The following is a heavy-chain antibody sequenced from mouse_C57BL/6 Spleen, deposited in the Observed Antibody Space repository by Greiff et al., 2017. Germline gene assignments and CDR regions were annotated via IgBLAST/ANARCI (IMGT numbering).Heavy chain of an antibody. CDR3: ARWDTTVVGDY. Sequence: QVQLQQPGAELVKPGASVKMSCKASGYTFTSYWITWVKQRPGQGLEWIGDIYPGSGSTNYNEKFKSKATLTVATSSSTAYMQRSSLTSEDSAVYYCARWDTTVVGDYWGQGTTLTVSS. D-gene: IGHD1-1*01. CDR2: IYPGSGST. J-gene: IGHJ2*01. CDR1: GYTFTSYW. V-gene: IGHV1-55*01.